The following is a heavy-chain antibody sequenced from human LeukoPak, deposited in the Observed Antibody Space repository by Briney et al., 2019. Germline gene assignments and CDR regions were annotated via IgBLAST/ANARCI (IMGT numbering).Heavy chain of an antibody. Sequence: GGSLRLSCAASGFTVSSNYMSWVRQAPGKGLEWVAFIRYDDSYIYYRDSVKGRFTISRDNFKNTLYLQMNSLRPEDMGLYYCAKCGTNCYFPHFDLWGQGTLVTVSS. J-gene: IGHJ4*02. CDR1: GFTVSSNY. V-gene: IGHV3-30*02. CDR2: IRYDDSYI. D-gene: IGHD2-21*01. CDR3: AKCGTNCYFPHFDL.